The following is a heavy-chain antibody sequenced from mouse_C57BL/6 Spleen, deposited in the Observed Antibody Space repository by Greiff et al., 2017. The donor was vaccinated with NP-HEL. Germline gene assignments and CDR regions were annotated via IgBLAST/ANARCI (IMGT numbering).Heavy chain of an antibody. CDR3: ARRLYYGSTYYFDY. J-gene: IGHJ2*01. D-gene: IGHD1-1*01. Sequence: QVQLKESGPELVKPGASVKISCKASGYSFTSYYIHWVKQRPGQGLAWIGWIYPGSGNTKYNEKFKGKATLTADTSSSTAYMQLSSLTSEDSAVYYCARRLYYGSTYYFDYWGQGTTLTVSS. CDR1: GYSFTSYY. CDR2: IYPGSGNT. V-gene: IGHV1-66*01.